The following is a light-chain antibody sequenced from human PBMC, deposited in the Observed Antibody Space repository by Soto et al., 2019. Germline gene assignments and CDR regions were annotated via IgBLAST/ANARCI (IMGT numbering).Light chain of an antibody. CDR3: QKYYRTAWT. Sequence: DIVLTQSPGTLSLSPGERATLSCRASQTVSSSFLAWYQQKPGQAPRLLIYGASTRATGIPDRFSGSGSGTAFSLSISSLEPEDLALYYCQKYYRTAWTFGQGTKLEVK. CDR1: QTVSSSF. V-gene: IGKV3-20*01. CDR2: GAS. J-gene: IGKJ1*01.